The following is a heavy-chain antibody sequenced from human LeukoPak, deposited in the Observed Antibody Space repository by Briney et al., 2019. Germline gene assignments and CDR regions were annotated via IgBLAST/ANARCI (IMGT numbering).Heavy chain of an antibody. J-gene: IGHJ4*02. CDR2: INHSGST. Sequence: PSETLSLTCAVYGGSFSGYYWSWIRQPPGKGLEWIGEINHSGSTNYNPSLKSRVTISVDTSKNQFSLKLSSVTAADTAVYYCAGGLQAQYYFDYWGQGTLVTVSS. CDR1: GGSFSGYY. D-gene: IGHD4-11*01. CDR3: AGGLQAQYYFDY. V-gene: IGHV4-34*01.